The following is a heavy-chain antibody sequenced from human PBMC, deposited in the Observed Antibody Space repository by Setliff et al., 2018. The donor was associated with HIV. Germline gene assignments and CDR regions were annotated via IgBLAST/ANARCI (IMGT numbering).Heavy chain of an antibody. D-gene: IGHD1-1*01. CDR2: IDHSGST. CDR3: ARALANWVGRRAFDI. V-gene: IGHV4-34*01. Sequence: KTSETLSLTCAVYDGFFSGYYWSWIRQPPGKGLEWIGEIDHSGSTNYNPSLKSRVTISVDTSKKQFSLRLSSVTAADTAVYFCARALANWVGRRAFDIWGQGTMVTVSS. J-gene: IGHJ3*02. CDR1: DGFFSGYY.